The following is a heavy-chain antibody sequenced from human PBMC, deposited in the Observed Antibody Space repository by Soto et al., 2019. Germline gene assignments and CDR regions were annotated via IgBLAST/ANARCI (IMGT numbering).Heavy chain of an antibody. Sequence: QVQLVQSGAEVKKPGASVKVSCKASGYTFTSYDINWVRQATGQGLEWMGWMNPNSGNTGYAQKFQGRVTMTRNTPISTAYMELSSRRSEATAVYYCARAGGQHDYYYYGMDVWGQGTTVTVSS. CDR2: MNPNSGNT. J-gene: IGHJ6*02. CDR1: GYTFTSYD. V-gene: IGHV1-8*01. CDR3: ARAGGQHDYYYYGMDV. D-gene: IGHD6-13*01.